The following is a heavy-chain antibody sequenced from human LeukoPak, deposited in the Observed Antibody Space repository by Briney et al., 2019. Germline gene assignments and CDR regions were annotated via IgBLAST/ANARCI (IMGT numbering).Heavy chain of an antibody. J-gene: IGHJ4*02. CDR3: ARSHDYGDHCFFDY. CDR2: IKLDGSEK. CDR1: GFTFDNYW. D-gene: IGHD4-17*01. Sequence: GGSLRLSCAASGFTFDNYWMTWVRQAPGKGLEWVANIKLDGSEKYYVDSVKGRFTISRDNAKNSVSLQMKSLRAEDTAVYYCARSHDYGDHCFFDYWGQGTLVTVSS. V-gene: IGHV3-7*01.